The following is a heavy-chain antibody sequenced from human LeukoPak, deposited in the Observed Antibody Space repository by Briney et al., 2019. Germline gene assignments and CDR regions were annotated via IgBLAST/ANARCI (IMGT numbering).Heavy chain of an antibody. V-gene: IGHV1-18*01. CDR2: ISAYNGNT. CDR3: AREPLWFGELFIDY. CDR1: DYTFTSYG. D-gene: IGHD3-10*01. Sequence: ASVKVSCKASDYTFTSYGISWVRQAPGQGLEWMGWISAYNGNTNYAQKLQGRVTMTTDTSTSTAYMELSRLRSDDTAVYYCAREPLWFGELFIDYWGQGTLVTVSS. J-gene: IGHJ4*02.